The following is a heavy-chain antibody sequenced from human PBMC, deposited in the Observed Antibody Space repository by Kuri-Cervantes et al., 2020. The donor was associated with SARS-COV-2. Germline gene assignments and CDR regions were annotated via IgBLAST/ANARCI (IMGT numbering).Heavy chain of an antibody. Sequence: GESLKISCAASGFTFNNYAMHWVRQTPGEGLEWVAITSYDGTNKYYAESVKGRFTISRDNSKNTLYLQMNSLRAEDTAVYYCAKRRSYCSGGSCSFGAFDIWGQGTMVTVSS. CDR3: AKRRSYCSGGSCSFGAFDI. CDR2: TSYDGTNK. CDR1: GFTFNNYA. V-gene: IGHV3-30-3*01. J-gene: IGHJ3*02. D-gene: IGHD2-15*01.